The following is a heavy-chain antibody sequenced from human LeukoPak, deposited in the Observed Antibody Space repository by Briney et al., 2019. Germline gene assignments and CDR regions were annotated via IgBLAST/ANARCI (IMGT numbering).Heavy chain of an antibody. Sequence: SGTLSLTCAVSGGSISSSNWWSWVRQPPGKGLEWIGEIYHSGSTNYNPSLKSRVTISVDKSKNQFSLKLSSVTAADTAVYYCARDVVSRDNWNDAVRYYYYYMDVWGNGTTVTVSS. D-gene: IGHD1-1*01. CDR3: ARDVVSRDNWNDAVRYYYYYMDV. J-gene: IGHJ6*03. V-gene: IGHV4-4*02. CDR2: IYHSGST. CDR1: GGSISSSNW.